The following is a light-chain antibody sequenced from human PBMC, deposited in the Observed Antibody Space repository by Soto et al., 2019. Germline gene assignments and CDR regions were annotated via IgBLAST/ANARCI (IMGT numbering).Light chain of an antibody. CDR3: QQYGRSPPFT. J-gene: IGKJ2*01. CDR1: QSVSSSY. Sequence: ELVLTQSPGTLSLSPGERATLSCRASQSVSSSYLAWYQQKPGQAPRLLIYGASNMATGIPDRFSGSGSGTDFPLTISRLEPEDFAVYFCQQYGRSPPFTFGQGTKVESK. V-gene: IGKV3-20*01. CDR2: GAS.